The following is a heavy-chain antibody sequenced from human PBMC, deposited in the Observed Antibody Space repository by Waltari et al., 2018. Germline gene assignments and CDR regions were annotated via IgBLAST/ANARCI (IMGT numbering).Heavy chain of an antibody. J-gene: IGHJ5*02. CDR2: INAGNGNT. Sequence: QVQLVQSGAEVKKPGASVKVSCKASGYTFTSYAMHWVRQAPGQRLEWMGWINAGNGNTKYSQKFQGRVTITRDTSASTAYMELSSLRSEDTAVYYCARDLCSSTSCYTVMFDPWGQGTLVTVSS. D-gene: IGHD2-2*02. V-gene: IGHV1-3*01. CDR1: GYTFTSYA. CDR3: ARDLCSSTSCYTVMFDP.